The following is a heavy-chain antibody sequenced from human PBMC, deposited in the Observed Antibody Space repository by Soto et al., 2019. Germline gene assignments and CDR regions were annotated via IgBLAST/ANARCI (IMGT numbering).Heavy chain of an antibody. J-gene: IGHJ6*02. CDR2: IIPIFGTA. D-gene: IGHD5-12*01. CDR1: GGTFSSYA. Sequence: ASVKVSCKASGGTFSSYAISWVRQAPGQGLEWMGGIIPIFGTANYAQKFQGRVTITADESTSTAYMELSSLRSEDTAGYYCAIITRGYSGYDPGGYYYYYGMDVWGQGTTVTVSS. CDR3: AIITRGYSGYDPGGYYYYYGMDV. V-gene: IGHV1-69*13.